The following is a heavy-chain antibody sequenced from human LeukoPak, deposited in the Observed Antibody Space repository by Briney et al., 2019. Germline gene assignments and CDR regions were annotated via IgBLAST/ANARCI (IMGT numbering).Heavy chain of an antibody. CDR1: GFTFSSYA. CDR2: ISGSGGST. J-gene: IGHJ6*02. CDR3: PNQGSVTTVSYYYHGMDV. Sequence: PGGSLRLSCAASGFTFSSYAMSWVRQAPGKGLEWVSAISGSGGSTYYADSVKGRFTISRDNSKNTLYLQMNSLRADDTDVYYCPNQGSVTTVSYYYHGMDVWGQGTTVTVS. D-gene: IGHD4-17*01. V-gene: IGHV3-23*01.